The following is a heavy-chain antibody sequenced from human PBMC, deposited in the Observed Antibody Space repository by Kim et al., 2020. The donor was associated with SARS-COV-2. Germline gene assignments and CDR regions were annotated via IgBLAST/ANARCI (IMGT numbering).Heavy chain of an antibody. V-gene: IGHV1-69*04. CDR3: ARGFYSGYDSPNWFDP. CDR2: IIPFLGIA. D-gene: IGHD5-12*01. CDR1: GGTFSSYA. J-gene: IGHJ5*02. Sequence: SVKVSCKASGGTFSSYAVNWVRQAPGQGLEWMGRIIPFLGIANYAQKFQGRVTITADKSTSTVYMELSSLRSEDTAMYYCARGFYSGYDSPNWFDPWGQGTLVTVSS.